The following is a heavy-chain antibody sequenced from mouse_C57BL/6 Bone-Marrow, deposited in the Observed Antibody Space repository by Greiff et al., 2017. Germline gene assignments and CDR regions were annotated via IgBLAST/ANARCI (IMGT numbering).Heavy chain of an antibody. CDR1: GYTFTSYW. V-gene: IGHV1-61*01. Sequence: VKLQQPGAELVRPGSSVKLSCKASGYTFTSYWMDWVKQRPGQGLEWIGNIYPSDSETHYNQKFKDKATLTVDKSSSTAYMQLSSLTSEDSAVYYCARQLYYYGSSHWGQGTRVTVSA. D-gene: IGHD1-1*01. CDR3: ARQLYYYGSSH. CDR2: IYPSDSET. J-gene: IGHJ3*01.